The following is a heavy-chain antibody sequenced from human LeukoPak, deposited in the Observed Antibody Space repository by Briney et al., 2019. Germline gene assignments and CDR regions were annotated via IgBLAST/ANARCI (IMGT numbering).Heavy chain of an antibody. D-gene: IGHD3-10*01. J-gene: IGHJ2*01. CDR1: GFTFSSYS. CDR3: ARTWITMVRGVFDWYFDL. V-gene: IGHV3-21*01. Sequence: PGGSLRLSCAASGFTFSSYSMNWVRQAPGKGLEWVSSISSSSSYIYYADSVKGRFTISRDNAKNSLYLQMNSLRAEDTAVYYCARTWITMVRGVFDWYFDLWGRGTLVTVSS. CDR2: ISSSSSYI.